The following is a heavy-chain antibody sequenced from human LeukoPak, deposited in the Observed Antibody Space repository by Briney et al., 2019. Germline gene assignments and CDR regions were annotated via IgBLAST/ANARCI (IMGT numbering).Heavy chain of an antibody. V-gene: IGHV3-66*01. Sequence: GGSLRLSCAASGFTFSSYAMSWVRQAPGKGLEWVSAIYSGGGTLYADSVKGRFTISRDNSKNTLYLQMNSLRVEDTAVYYCARAGYCVSPSCLYFDYGGQGALVTVSS. CDR3: ARAGYCVSPSCLYFDY. CDR2: IYSGGGT. J-gene: IGHJ4*02. D-gene: IGHD2-2*01. CDR1: GFTFSSYA.